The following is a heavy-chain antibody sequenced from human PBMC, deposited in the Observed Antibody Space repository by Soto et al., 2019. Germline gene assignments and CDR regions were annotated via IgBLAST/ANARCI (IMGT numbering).Heavy chain of an antibody. Sequence: GGSLRLSCVASVFTFRSYWMTWVRQAPGKGLEWVANIKQDGSEKYYADSVQGRFTISRDNAKNSLYLQMNSLRAEDTAVYYCARDIVVGGRSLNYWGPGTLVTVSS. CDR1: VFTFRSYW. J-gene: IGHJ4*02. CDR2: IKQDGSEK. V-gene: IGHV3-7*01. CDR3: ARDIVVGGRSLNY. D-gene: IGHD2-15*01.